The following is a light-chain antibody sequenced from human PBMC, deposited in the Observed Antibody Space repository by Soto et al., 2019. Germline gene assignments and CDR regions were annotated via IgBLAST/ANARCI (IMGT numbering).Light chain of an antibody. V-gene: IGLV3-21*02. J-gene: IGLJ1*01. Sequence: SYELTQPPSVSVAPGQTARITCWGNNVGSKSVHWFQQKPGQAPVLVVYDDRDRPSGIPERFSGSNAGNTATLTISRVEAGDEADYFCQVWDSDSDHYVFGTGTKATVL. CDR2: DDR. CDR1: NVGSKS. CDR3: QVWDSDSDHYV.